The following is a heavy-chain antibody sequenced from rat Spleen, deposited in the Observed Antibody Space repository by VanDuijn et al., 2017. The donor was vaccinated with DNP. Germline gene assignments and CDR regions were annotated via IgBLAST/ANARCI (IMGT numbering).Heavy chain of an antibody. V-gene: IGHV5-31*01. CDR2: ITSSGGNT. J-gene: IGHJ2*01. CDR3: ATQTLNSY. Sequence: EVQLVESGGDLVQPGRSLKLSCVASGFTFNNHWMTWIRQVPGKGLEWVASITSSGGNTFYPDSVKGRFTISRDDARNTLYLQMNSLRSGDTATYYCATQTLNSYWGQGVMVTVSS. CDR1: GFTFNNHW. D-gene: IGHD1-11*01.